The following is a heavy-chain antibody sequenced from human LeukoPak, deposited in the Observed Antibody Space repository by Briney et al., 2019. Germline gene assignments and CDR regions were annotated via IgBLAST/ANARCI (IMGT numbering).Heavy chain of an antibody. V-gene: IGHV3-74*01. CDR1: GFTFSSYW. CDR2: INSDGSST. Sequence: GGSLRLSCVASGFTFSSYWMHWVRQAPGKGLVWVSRINSDGSSTSYADSVKGRFTVSRDNAKNTLYLQVNSLRAEDTAVYYCASDRIRGDYWGQGTLVTVSS. D-gene: IGHD1-14*01. CDR3: ASDRIRGDY. J-gene: IGHJ4*02.